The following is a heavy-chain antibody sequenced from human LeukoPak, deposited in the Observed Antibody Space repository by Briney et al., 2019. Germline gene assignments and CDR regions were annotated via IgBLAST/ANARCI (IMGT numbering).Heavy chain of an antibody. J-gene: IGHJ4*02. D-gene: IGHD3-22*01. CDR3: ARDYDSSGSGFDY. CDR1: GYGFSSYW. V-gene: IGHV5-51*01. CDR2: ICPGDSDT. Sequence: GESLKISCKGSGYGFSSYWIGWVRQMPGKGLEYMGIICPGDSDTRYSQSFQGQVTISADKSITTAYLQWSSLKASDTGMYYCARDYDSSGSGFDYWGQGTLVTVSS.